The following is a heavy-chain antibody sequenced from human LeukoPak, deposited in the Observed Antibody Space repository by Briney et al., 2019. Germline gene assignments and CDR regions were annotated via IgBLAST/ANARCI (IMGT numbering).Heavy chain of an antibody. Sequence: SETLSLTCTVSGGSISSGSYYWSWIRQPAGKGLEWIGRIYTSGSTNYNPSLKSRVTISVDTSKNQFSLKLSSVTATDTAVYYCARHLRGYSYGYWFDPWGQGTLVTVSS. V-gene: IGHV4-61*02. J-gene: IGHJ5*02. CDR1: GGSISSGSYY. CDR3: ARHLRGYSYGYWFDP. CDR2: IYTSGST. D-gene: IGHD5-18*01.